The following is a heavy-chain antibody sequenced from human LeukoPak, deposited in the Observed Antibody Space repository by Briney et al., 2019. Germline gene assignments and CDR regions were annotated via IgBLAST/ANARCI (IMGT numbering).Heavy chain of an antibody. CDR2: INSDGSST. V-gene: IGHV3-74*01. D-gene: IGHD1-26*01. CDR3: GRWLPSGSYTGVDY. CDR1: GFTFSSYA. J-gene: IGHJ4*02. Sequence: GGSLRLSCAASGFTFSSYAMSWVRQAPGKGLVWVSRINSDGSSTIYADSVKGRFTISRDNAKNTLYLQMNSLRAEDTAVYYCGRWLPSGSYTGVDYWGQGTLVTVSS.